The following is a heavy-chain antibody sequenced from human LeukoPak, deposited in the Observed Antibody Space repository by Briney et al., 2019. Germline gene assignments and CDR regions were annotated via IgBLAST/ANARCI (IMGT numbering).Heavy chain of an antibody. D-gene: IGHD1-1*01. CDR3: AGGYNIFDY. V-gene: IGHV4-34*01. Sequence: SETLSLTCAVYGGSFSGYYWSWIRQPPGKGLEWIGEINHSGSTNYNPSLKSRVTISVDTSKNLFSLKLSSVTAADTAVYYCAGGYNIFDYWGQGTLVTVSS. CDR1: GGSFSGYY. CDR2: INHSGST. J-gene: IGHJ4*02.